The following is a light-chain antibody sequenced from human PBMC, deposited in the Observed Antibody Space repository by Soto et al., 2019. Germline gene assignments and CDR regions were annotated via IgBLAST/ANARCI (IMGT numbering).Light chain of an antibody. J-gene: IGKJ2*01. CDR3: QQSYSNPQT. CDR2: GAS. V-gene: IGKV1-39*01. CDR1: QSIDNY. Sequence: DIQMTQSPSSLSASVGDRVTITCRASQSIDNYLNWYQHKSGKAPKVLIYGASSLQSEVSSRFSGSGSGTDFSLTISSLQPEDFATYYCQQSYSNPQTFGQGTKLEIK.